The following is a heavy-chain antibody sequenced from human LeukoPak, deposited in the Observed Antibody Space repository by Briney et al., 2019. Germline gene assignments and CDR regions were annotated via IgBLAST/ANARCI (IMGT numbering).Heavy chain of an antibody. CDR3: ARDAHPNYYYDSSGYPNRLDY. V-gene: IGHV1-2*02. CDR2: INPNSGGT. J-gene: IGHJ4*02. D-gene: IGHD3-22*01. CDR1: GYTVTSYY. Sequence: GASVKVSCKASGYTVTSYYMHWVRQAPGQGLEWMGWINPNSGGTNYAQKFQGRVTMTRDTSISTAYMELSRLRSDDTAVYYCARDAHPNYYYDSSGYPNRLDYWGQGTLVTVSS.